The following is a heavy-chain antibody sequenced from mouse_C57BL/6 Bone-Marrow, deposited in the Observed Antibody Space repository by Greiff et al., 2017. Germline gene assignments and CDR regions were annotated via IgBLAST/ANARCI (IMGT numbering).Heavy chain of an antibody. J-gene: IGHJ2*01. CDR1: GFTFSSYA. CDR3: TRDLNDYDGVYY. V-gene: IGHV5-9-1*02. D-gene: IGHD2-4*01. CDR2: ISSGGDYI. Sequence: EVMLVESGEGLVKPGGSLKLSCAASGFTFSSYAMSWVRQTPEKRLEWVAYISSGGDYIYYADTVKGRFTISRDNARTTLYLQMSSLKSEDTAMYYCTRDLNDYDGVYYWGQGTTLTVSS.